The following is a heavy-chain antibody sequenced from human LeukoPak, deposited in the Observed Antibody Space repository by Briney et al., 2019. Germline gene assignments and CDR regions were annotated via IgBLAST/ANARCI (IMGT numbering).Heavy chain of an antibody. V-gene: IGHV4-61*01. CDR2: IYYSGST. CDR3: ARDQPEGGATYFDY. CDR1: GGSVSSGSYY. Sequence: PSETLSLTCTVSGGSVSSGSYYWSWIRQLPGKGLEWIGYIYYSGSTNYNPSLKSRVTISVDTSKNQFSLKLSSVTAADTAVYYCARDQPEGGATYFDYWGQGTLVTVSS. J-gene: IGHJ4*02. D-gene: IGHD1-26*01.